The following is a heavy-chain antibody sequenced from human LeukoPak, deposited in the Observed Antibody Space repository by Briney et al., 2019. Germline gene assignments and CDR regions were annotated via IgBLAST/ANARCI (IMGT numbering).Heavy chain of an antibody. CDR2: INHSGST. Sequence: PSETLSLTCAVYGGSFSGYYWSWIRQPPGKGLEWIGEINHSGSTNYNPPLKSRVTISVDTSKNQFSLKLSSVTAADTAVYYCASRGIAVAGPDYWGQGTLVTVSS. CDR3: ASRGIAVAGPDY. J-gene: IGHJ4*02. D-gene: IGHD6-19*01. CDR1: GGSFSGYY. V-gene: IGHV4-34*01.